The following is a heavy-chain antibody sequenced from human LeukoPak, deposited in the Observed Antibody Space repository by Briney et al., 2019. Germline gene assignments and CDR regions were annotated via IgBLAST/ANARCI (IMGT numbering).Heavy chain of an antibody. J-gene: IGHJ6*02. CDR2: INPSGGST. CDR3: ARQSRGGSGSNHYGMDV. CDR1: GYTFTSYY. D-gene: IGHD3-10*01. V-gene: IGHV1-46*01. Sequence: ASVKVSCKASGYTFTSYYMHWVRQAPGQGLEWMGIINPSGGSTSYAQKFQGRVTMTRDTSTSTVYMELSSLRSEDTAVYYCARQSRGGSGSNHYGMDVWGQGTTVTVSS.